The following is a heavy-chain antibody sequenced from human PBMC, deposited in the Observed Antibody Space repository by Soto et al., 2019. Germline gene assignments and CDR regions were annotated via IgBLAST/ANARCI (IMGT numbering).Heavy chain of an antibody. CDR3: AADLTKWESKYNCYGMDV. CDR1: GGTFSSYT. V-gene: IGHV1-69*08. J-gene: IGHJ6*02. D-gene: IGHD3-9*01. CDR2: IIASRGKT. Sequence: GASVTVSCKASGGTFSSYTISWVRQAPGQGLEWMGWIIASRGKTNYAQKFQGRVTITGDMSTSTAYMELSSLRSEDTAVYYCAADLTKWESKYNCYGMDVWGQGTTVTVSS.